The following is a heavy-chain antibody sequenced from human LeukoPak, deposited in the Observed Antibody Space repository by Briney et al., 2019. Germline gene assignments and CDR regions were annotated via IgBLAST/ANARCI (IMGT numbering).Heavy chain of an antibody. D-gene: IGHD1-26*01. CDR3: ARHSGTYFDY. V-gene: IGHV3-7*01. CDR2: IKQDGSEK. Sequence: GGSLRLSCAASGFTFSSYCMTWVRQAPGKGLEWVSNIKQDGSEKYYVDSVKGRFTISRDNAKNSLYLQMNSLRAEDAAVYYSARHSGTYFDYWGQGTLVAVSS. CDR1: GFTFSSYC. J-gene: IGHJ4*02.